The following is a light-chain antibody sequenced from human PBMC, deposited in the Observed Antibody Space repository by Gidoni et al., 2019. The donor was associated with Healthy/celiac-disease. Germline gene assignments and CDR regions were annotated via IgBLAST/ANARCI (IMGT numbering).Light chain of an antibody. CDR3: QQYGSF. CDR2: GAS. CDR1: QSVSSSY. Sequence: EIVLTQSPGTLSLSPGERATLSCRASQSVSSSYLAWYQQKPGQAPRLLIYGASSRATGIPDRFSGSGSGTDFTLTISRLEPEDFAVYYCQQYGSFFXGXTKVXIK. J-gene: IGKJ4*01. V-gene: IGKV3-20*01.